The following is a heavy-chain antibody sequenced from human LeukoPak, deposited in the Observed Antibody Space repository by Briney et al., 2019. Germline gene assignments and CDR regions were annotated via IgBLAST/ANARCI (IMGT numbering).Heavy chain of an antibody. Sequence: GGSLRLSCAASGFTFSSYAMSWVRQAPGKGLEWVSAISGSGGSTYYADSVKGRFTISRDSSKNTLYLQMNSLRAEDTAVYYCAKDVGYVVGVLFDYWGQGTLVTVSS. CDR1: GFTFSSYA. J-gene: IGHJ4*02. CDR2: ISGSGGST. CDR3: AKDVGYVVGVLFDY. V-gene: IGHV3-23*01. D-gene: IGHD2-21*01.